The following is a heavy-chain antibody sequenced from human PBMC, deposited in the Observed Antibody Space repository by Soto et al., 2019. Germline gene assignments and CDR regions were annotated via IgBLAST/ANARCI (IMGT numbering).Heavy chain of an antibody. J-gene: IGHJ4*02. CDR2: INHSGST. V-gene: IGHV4-34*01. D-gene: IGHD3-10*01. Sequence: QVQLQQWGAGLLKPSETLSLTCAVYGGSFSGYYWSWIRQPPGKGLEWIGEINHSGSTNYNPSLKSRVTISVDTSKSQFSLKLSSVTAADTAVYYCARGYGSGKRFDYWGQGTLVTVSS. CDR1: GGSFSGYY. CDR3: ARGYGSGKRFDY.